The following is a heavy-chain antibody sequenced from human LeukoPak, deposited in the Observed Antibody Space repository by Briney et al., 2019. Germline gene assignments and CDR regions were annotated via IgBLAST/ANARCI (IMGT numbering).Heavy chain of an antibody. J-gene: IGHJ4*02. Sequence: ASVKVSCKASGGTFSSYAISWVRQAPGQGLEWMGIINPSGGSTSYAQKFQGRVTMTRDTSTGTVYMELSSLRSEDTAVYYCARVRPHHYDILTGYLDYWGQGTLVTVSS. CDR1: GGTFSSYA. CDR2: INPSGGST. D-gene: IGHD3-9*01. V-gene: IGHV1-46*03. CDR3: ARVRPHHYDILTGYLDY.